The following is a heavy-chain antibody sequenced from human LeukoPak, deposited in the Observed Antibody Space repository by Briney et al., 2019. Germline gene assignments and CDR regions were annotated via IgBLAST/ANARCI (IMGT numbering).Heavy chain of an antibody. V-gene: IGHV3-43*02. J-gene: IGHJ4*02. D-gene: IGHD3-10*01. CDR2: ISGDGGST. CDR1: GFTSDDYA. CDR3: AKEYGRPYYFDY. Sequence: PGGSLRLSCAASGFTSDDYAMHWVRQAPGKGLEWVSLISGDGGSTYYADSVKGRFTISRDNSKNSLYLQMNSLRTEDTALYYCAKEYGRPYYFDYWGQGTLVTVSS.